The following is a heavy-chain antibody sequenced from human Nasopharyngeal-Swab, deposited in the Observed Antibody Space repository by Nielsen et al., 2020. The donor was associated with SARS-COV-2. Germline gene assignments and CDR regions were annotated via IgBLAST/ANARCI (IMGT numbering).Heavy chain of an antibody. V-gene: IGHV3-9*01. Sequence: GGSLRLSRAASGFTFDDYAMHWVRQVPGKGLEWVSRISWNSGNIIYADSVRGRFTISRDNTKKILLLEMNSLRPEDTAFYYCAKDACSTNCNFEFWGQGTLVTVSS. J-gene: IGHJ4*02. D-gene: IGHD1-1*01. CDR2: ISWNSGNI. CDR3: AKDACSTNCNFEF. CDR1: GFTFDDYA.